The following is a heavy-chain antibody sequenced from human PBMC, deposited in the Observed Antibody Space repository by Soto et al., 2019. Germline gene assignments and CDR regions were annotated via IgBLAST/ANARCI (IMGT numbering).Heavy chain of an antibody. V-gene: IGHV2-5*02. CDR3: VHSGGIWFDP. J-gene: IGHJ5*02. D-gene: IGHD3-3*01. Sequence: QITLKESGPTLVKPTQTLTLTFTFSGFSLSTTGVRVGWIRQPPGKALEWLALIFWDDDRRYSPSLKNRLTITKDTSKNQVVLTMTNMDPVDTATYYCVHSGGIWFDPWGQGTLVTVSS. CDR1: GFSLSTTGVR. CDR2: IFWDDDR.